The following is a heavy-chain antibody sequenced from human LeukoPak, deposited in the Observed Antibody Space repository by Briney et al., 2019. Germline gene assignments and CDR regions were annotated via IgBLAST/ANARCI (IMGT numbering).Heavy chain of an antibody. D-gene: IGHD6-19*01. J-gene: IGHJ5*02. CDR2: ISYDGSRN. Sequence: GGSLRLSCEASGFTFSNYDMHWVRQAPGKGLEWVSFISYDGSRNYYAASVEGRFTISRDDSKNTVYLQMNSLSAEDTAMYFCARELFSSSWLDLWGQGALVTVSS. V-gene: IGHV3-30*03. CDR3: ARELFSSSWLDL. CDR1: GFTFSNYD.